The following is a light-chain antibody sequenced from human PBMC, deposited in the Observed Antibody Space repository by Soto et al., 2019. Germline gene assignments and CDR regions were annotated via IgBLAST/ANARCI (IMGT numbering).Light chain of an antibody. CDR2: GAS. V-gene: IGKV3-20*01. Sequence: EIVPPQAPGTQTLSPGERAPHSSEASHSGISNYLAWYQQKPGQAPRLLIYGASSRATGIPDRFSGSGSGTDFTLTISRLEPEDFAVYYRQQCGNSPITFGQGTRLEIK. CDR1: HSGISNY. CDR3: QQCGNSPIT. J-gene: IGKJ5*01.